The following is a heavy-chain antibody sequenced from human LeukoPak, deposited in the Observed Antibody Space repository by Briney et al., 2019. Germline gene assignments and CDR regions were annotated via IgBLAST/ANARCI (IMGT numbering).Heavy chain of an antibody. CDR2: ISYDGSNK. J-gene: IGHJ6*03. CDR1: GFTFSNYA. Sequence: GRFLRLSCAASGFTFSNYAMHWVRQTPGRGLEWVAVISYDGSNKYYADSVKGRFTISRDNSKNTLYLHMNSLRAEDTAVYYCARDLIFGVVTDYCMDVWGKGTTVTVSS. V-gene: IGHV3-30-3*01. D-gene: IGHD3-3*01. CDR3: ARDLIFGVVTDYCMDV.